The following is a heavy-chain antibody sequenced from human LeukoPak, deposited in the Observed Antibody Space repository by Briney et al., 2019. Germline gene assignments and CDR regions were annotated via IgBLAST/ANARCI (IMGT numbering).Heavy chain of an antibody. CDR1: GFTFSTYA. D-gene: IGHD4-23*01. CDR2: IRSSGDNT. V-gene: IGHV3-23*01. J-gene: IGHJ4*02. CDR3: AKGTYGGNPGRYFDY. Sequence: GGFLRLSCAASGFTFSTYAMSWVRQAPGKGLEWVSAIRSSGDNTYYTDSVKGRFTISRDISKNTLYLQMNSLGVDDTAVYYCAKGTYGGNPGRYFDYWGQGTLVTVSS.